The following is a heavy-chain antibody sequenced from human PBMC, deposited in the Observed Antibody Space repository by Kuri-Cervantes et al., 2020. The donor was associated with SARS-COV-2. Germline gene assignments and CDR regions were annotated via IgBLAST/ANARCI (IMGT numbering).Heavy chain of an antibody. CDR2: ISSSGGTI. D-gene: IGHD5-18*01. V-gene: IGHV3-48*03. CDR3: AKNGYSYGYCDY. Sequence: GESLKISCAASGFTFSSYEMNWVRQAPEKGLEWVSYISSSGGTIYYADSVKGRFTISRENSKNTLYLQMNSLRAEDTAVYYCAKNGYSYGYCDYWGQGTLVTVSS. J-gene: IGHJ4*02. CDR1: GFTFSSYE.